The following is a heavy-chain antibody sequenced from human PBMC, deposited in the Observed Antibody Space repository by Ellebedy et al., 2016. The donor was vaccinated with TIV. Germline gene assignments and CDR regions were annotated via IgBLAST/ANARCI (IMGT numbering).Heavy chain of an antibody. CDR1: GDSISSDYS. V-gene: IGHV4-4*02. CDR2: IYHFGTT. D-gene: IGHD1-14*01. Sequence: SETLSLXXGVSGDSISSDYSWTWVRQPPEKGLEWIGEIYHFGTTNYNPSLKSRVTISVDKSKNQFSLRLTSMTAADTALYYCARVRRLTTLDSWGQGTLVTVSS. CDR3: ARVRRLTTLDS. J-gene: IGHJ4*02.